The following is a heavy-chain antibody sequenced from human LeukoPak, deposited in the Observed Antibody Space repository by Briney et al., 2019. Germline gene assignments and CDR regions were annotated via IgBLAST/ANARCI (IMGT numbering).Heavy chain of an antibody. CDR3: ARSIAVAGWAFDI. D-gene: IGHD6-19*01. V-gene: IGHV1-2*02. Sequence: ASVKVSCKASGYTFTGYYMHWVRQAPGQGLEWMGWINPNSGGTNYTQKFQGRVTMTRDTSINTAYMELSRLRSDDTAVYYCARSIAVAGWAFDIWGQGTMVTVSS. J-gene: IGHJ3*02. CDR2: INPNSGGT. CDR1: GYTFTGYY.